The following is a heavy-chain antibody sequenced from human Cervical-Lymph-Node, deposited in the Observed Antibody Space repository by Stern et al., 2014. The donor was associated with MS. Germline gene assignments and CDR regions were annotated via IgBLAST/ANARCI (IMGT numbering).Heavy chain of an antibody. J-gene: IGHJ4*02. CDR3: ARSPPYYEFWNDYYYFDY. V-gene: IGHV2-70*04. CDR1: GFSLSTSGMR. Sequence: QITLKESGPALLKPTQTLTLTCTFSGFSLSTSGMRVSWIRQPPGKALEWLARIAWDDDKFYSTSLKTRLTISKDTSKNQVVLTMTNMDPVDTATYYCARSPPYYEFWNDYYYFDYWGQGTLVAVSS. CDR2: IAWDDDK. D-gene: IGHD3-3*01.